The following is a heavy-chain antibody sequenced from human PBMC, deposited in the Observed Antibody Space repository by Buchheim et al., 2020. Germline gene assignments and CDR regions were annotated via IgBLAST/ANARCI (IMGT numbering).Heavy chain of an antibody. V-gene: IGHV3-23*01. CDR1: GFTVSRYA. D-gene: IGHD3-3*01. CDR2: ITASGGST. Sequence: EVQVLESGGGLVQPGGSLRLSCAASGFTVSRYAMTWVRQAPGKGLEWVSSITASGGSTYYADSVKGRFTISRDNSKNILYLQMSTLRAEDSAVYYCAPYERFLRDWGQGTL. CDR3: APYERFLRD. J-gene: IGHJ4*02.